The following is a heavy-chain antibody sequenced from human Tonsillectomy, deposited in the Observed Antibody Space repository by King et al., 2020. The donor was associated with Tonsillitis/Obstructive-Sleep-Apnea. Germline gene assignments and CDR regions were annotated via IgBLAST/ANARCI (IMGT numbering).Heavy chain of an antibody. CDR3: ARTSDFDY. V-gene: IGHV2-5*02. CDR2: IYWDDVK. J-gene: IGHJ4*02. Sequence: LTLKESGPTLVKPTQTLTLTCTFSGFSLTTNGMSVGWIRQPPGKALEWLALIYWDDVKRYNPSLKSRVTLTKDTSKSHVVLKMTDMDSIDTATYFCARTSDFDYWSQGTLVTVSS. CDR1: GFSLTTNGMS. D-gene: IGHD1-26*01.